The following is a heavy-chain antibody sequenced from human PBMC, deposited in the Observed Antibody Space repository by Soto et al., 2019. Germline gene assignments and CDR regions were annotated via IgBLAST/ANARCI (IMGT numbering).Heavy chain of an antibody. CDR2: ISSDGTRT. CDR1: GFAFSSSW. J-gene: IGHJ4*02. CDR3: ASPHTGATHNGLTS. Sequence: EVQLVESGGGLVQPGGSLRLSCEASGFAFSSSWMHWVRQAPGKGLVWVSRISSDGTRTNYADSVKGRFTISRDNAKNTLYLQMNSLGGEDTAVYHCASPHTGATHNGLTSWGQGTLVTVSP. V-gene: IGHV3-74*01. D-gene: IGHD5-18*01.